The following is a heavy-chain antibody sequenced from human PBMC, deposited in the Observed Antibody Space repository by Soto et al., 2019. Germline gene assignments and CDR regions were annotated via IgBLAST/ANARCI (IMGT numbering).Heavy chain of an antibody. D-gene: IGHD3-10*01. J-gene: IGHJ3*02. CDR2: IYYSGST. CDR3: ARFSGITMVRVDAFDI. CDR1: GGSISSGGYY. Sequence: LCGGSISSGGYYWSWIRQHPGKGLEWIGYIYYSGSTYYNPSLKSRVTISVDTSKNQFSLKLSSVTAADTAVYYCARFSGITMVRVDAFDIWGQGTMVTVSS. V-gene: IGHV4-31*02.